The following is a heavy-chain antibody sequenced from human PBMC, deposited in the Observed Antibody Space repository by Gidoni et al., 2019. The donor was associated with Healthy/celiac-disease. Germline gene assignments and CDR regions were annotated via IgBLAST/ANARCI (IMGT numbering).Heavy chain of an antibody. Sequence: QVQLVQSGAEVKKPGASVTVSCKASGYTFTSYDINWVRQATGQGLEWMGWMNPNSGNTGYAQKFQGRVTMTRNTSISTAYMELSSLRSEDTAVYYCATANPHLGELSPGGGAFDIWGQGTMVTVSS. V-gene: IGHV1-8*01. CDR3: ATANPHLGELSPGGGAFDI. J-gene: IGHJ3*02. CDR1: GYTFTSYD. CDR2: MNPNSGNT. D-gene: IGHD3-16*02.